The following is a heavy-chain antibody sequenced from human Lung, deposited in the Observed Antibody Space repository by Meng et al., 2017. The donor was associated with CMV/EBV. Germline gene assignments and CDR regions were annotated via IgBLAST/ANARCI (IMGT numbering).Heavy chain of an antibody. CDR1: GDAITNHNW. CDR3: LRRSGGSV. CDR2: IPHRGSS. D-gene: IGHD3-10*01. J-gene: IGHJ1*01. Sequence: GPQRVEPSETLSLTGAVSGDAITNHNWWAWVRQPPGKGLEWIGEIPHRGSSAYNPSLKSRVSMSIDKSKNQFSLKLTSVTAADTAVYHCLRRSGGSVWGQGTLVTVSS. V-gene: IGHV4-4*02.